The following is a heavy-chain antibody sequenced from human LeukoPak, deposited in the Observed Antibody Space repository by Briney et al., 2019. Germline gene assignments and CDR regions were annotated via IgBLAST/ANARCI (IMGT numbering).Heavy chain of an antibody. D-gene: IGHD2-15*01. CDR1: GFTFSSYS. Sequence: GGSLRLSCAASGFTFSSYSMNWVRQAPGKGLEWVSSISSSSSYIYYADSVKGRIIISRDNANNSLYLQMNSLRDEDTAVYYCARDRDCSGGSCYSFFDYWGQGTLVTVSS. J-gene: IGHJ4*02. CDR3: ARDRDCSGGSCYSFFDY. CDR2: ISSSSSYI. V-gene: IGHV3-21*01.